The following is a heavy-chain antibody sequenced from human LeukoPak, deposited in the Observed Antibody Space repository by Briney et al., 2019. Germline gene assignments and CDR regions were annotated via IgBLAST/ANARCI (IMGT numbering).Heavy chain of an antibody. CDR1: GFTFSSYE. CDR3: ASLTLEWLLSDY. V-gene: IGHV3-48*03. CDR2: ISSSGSTI. D-gene: IGHD3-3*01. Sequence: GGSLRLFCAASGFTFSSYEMNWVRQAPGKGLEWVSYISSSGSTIYYADSVKGRFTISRDNAKNSLYLQMNSLRAEDTAIYYCASLTLEWLLSDYWGQGTLVTVSS. J-gene: IGHJ4*02.